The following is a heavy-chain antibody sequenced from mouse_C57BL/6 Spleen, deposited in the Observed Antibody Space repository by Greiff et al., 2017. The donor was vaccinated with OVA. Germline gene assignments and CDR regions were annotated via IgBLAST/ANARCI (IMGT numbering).Heavy chain of an antibody. CDR2: INPSNGGT. V-gene: IGHV1-53*01. CDR1: GYTFTSYW. J-gene: IGHJ3*01. D-gene: IGHD2-4*01. Sequence: QVQLKQPGTELVKPGASVKLSCKASGYTFTSYWMHWVKQRPGQGLEWIGNINPSNGGTNYNEKFKSKATLTVDKSSSTAYMQLSSLTSEDSAVYYCAREDYDYDGFAYWGQGTLVTVSA. CDR3: AREDYDYDGFAY.